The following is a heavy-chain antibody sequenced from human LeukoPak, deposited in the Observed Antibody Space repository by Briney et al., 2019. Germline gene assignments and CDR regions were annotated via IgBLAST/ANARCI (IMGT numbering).Heavy chain of an antibody. CDR1: GYTFSSSG. D-gene: IGHD3-22*01. J-gene: IGHJ1*01. V-gene: IGHV1-18*01. CDR2: ISAYNGNT. Sequence: AASVSLTCNVSGYTFSSSGYCWVPQAPGQGLEWMGWISAYNGNTNYAQKLQARVTITTDTSTSTAYMELRSLRSDDTAVYYCASDNYDSSGFADHFHDWGQGTLVTVSS. CDR3: ASDNYDSSGFADHFHD.